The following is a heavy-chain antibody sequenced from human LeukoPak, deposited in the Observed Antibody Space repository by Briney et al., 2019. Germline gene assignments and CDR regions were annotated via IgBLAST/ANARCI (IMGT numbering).Heavy chain of an antibody. V-gene: IGHV3-23*01. D-gene: IGHD5-24*01. Sequence: GGSLRLSCAASGFTFSSYGMHWVRQAPGKGLEWVSAISGSGGSTYYADSVKGRFTISRDNSKNTLYLQMNSLRAEDTAVYYCAKDRDGYNYHWGQGTLVTVSS. CDR1: GFTFSSYG. CDR2: ISGSGGST. J-gene: IGHJ5*02. CDR3: AKDRDGYNYH.